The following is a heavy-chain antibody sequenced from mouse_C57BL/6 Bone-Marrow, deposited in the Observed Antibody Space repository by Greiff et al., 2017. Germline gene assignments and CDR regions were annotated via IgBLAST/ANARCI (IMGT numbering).Heavy chain of an antibody. Sequence: DVKLVESVAELVRPGASVKLSCTASGFNIKNTYMHWVKQRPEQGLEWIGRIDPANGNTKYAPKFQGKATITADTSSNTAYLQLSSLTSEDTAIYYCARSDYYGSSYGAMDYWGQGTSVTVSS. V-gene: IGHV14-3*01. D-gene: IGHD1-1*01. CDR1: GFNIKNTY. J-gene: IGHJ4*01. CDR2: IDPANGNT. CDR3: ARSDYYGSSYGAMDY.